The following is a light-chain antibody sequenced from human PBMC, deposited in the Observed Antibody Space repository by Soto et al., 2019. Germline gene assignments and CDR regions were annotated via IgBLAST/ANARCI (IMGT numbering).Light chain of an antibody. CDR1: QSVSTY. CDR2: DAS. CDR3: QHYGISPPWT. V-gene: IGKV3-11*01. J-gene: IGKJ1*01. Sequence: IVFKQCPPTLSLSPGERATLSCRASQSVSTYLAWYQQRPGQAPRLLIYDASYRATDIPPRFSGSGSGTDFTLTISRREPEDFAVYYCQHYGISPPWTFGQGTKVDIK.